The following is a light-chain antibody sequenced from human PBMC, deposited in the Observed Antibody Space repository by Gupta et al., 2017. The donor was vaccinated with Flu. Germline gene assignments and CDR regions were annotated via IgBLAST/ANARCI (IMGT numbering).Light chain of an antibody. V-gene: IGKV1-39*01. CDR2: GAS. J-gene: IGKJ1*01. CDR3: QQSYSIPWT. Sequence: DIQMTQSPSSLSASIGDTISITCRASQNINTYLTWFQQKPGKAPKLLIYGASTLQDGVPSRFSGTGSGTDFTLTIVSLHPEDFVTYYCQQSYSIPWTYGQGTRVEV. CDR1: QNINTY.